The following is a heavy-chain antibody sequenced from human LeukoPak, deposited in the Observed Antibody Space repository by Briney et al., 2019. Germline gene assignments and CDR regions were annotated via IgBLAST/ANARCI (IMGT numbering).Heavy chain of an antibody. J-gene: IGHJ4*02. CDR3: ARRPYSYGFDY. Sequence: PSETLSLTCAVSGHSITRGYYWGWIRQAPGKALEWIGSIYHTGSTYYNPSLKSRVTISVDTSKNQFSLKLSSVTAADTAVYYCARRPYSYGFDYWGQGTLVTVSS. CDR1: GHSITRGYY. V-gene: IGHV4-38-2*01. D-gene: IGHD5-18*01. CDR2: IYHTGST.